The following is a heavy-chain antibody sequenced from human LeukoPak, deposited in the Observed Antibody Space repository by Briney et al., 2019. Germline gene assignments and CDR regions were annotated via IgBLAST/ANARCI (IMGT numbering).Heavy chain of an antibody. V-gene: IGHV4-31*03. D-gene: IGHD2-2*01. CDR2: IYYSGST. Sequence: SETLSLTCTVSGGSISGSSSYWGWIRQHPGKGLEWIGYIYYSGSTYYNPSLKSRLSISVDTSKNQFSLKLSSVTAADTAVYYCARCSSTSSYGMDVWGQGTTVTVSS. J-gene: IGHJ6*02. CDR3: ARCSSTSSYGMDV. CDR1: GGSISGSSSY.